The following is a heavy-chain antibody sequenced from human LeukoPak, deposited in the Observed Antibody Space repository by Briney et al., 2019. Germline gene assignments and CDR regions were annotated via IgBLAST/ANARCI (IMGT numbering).Heavy chain of an antibody. CDR1: GFTVSSNY. V-gene: IGHV3-66*01. D-gene: IGHD3-9*01. CDR2: IYSGGST. CDR3: ATRLVNSALFDY. Sequence: GGSLRLSCAASGFTVSSNYMSWVRQAPGKGLEWVSVIYSGGSTYYADSVKGRFTISRDNSKNTLYLQMNSLRAEDTAVYYCATRLVNSALFDYWGQGTLVTVSS. J-gene: IGHJ4*02.